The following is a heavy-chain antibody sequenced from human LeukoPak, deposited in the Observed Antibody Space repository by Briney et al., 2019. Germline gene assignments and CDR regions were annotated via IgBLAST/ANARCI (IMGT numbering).Heavy chain of an antibody. CDR1: GFTFSSYW. D-gene: IGHD5-12*01. CDR3: ASTYSGDAGPLWY. CDR2: ISGSGGST. V-gene: IGHV3-23*01. J-gene: IGHJ4*02. Sequence: GGSLRLSCEASGFTFSSYWMNWVRQAPGKGLEWVSSISGSGGSTYYADSVKGRFTLSRDNSKNTLYLQMNSLRAEDTAVYYCASTYSGDAGPLWYWGQGTLVTVSS.